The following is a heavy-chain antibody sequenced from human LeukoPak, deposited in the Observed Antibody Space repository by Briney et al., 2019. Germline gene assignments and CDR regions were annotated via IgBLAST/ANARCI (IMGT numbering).Heavy chain of an antibody. CDR1: GFTFSSYS. CDR3: ARRLRYDFWSPNYYFDY. Sequence: KTGGSLRLSCAASGFTFSSYSMNWVRQAPGKGLEWASSISSSSSYIYYADSVKGRFTISRDNAKNSLYLQMNSLRAEDTAVYYCARRLRYDFWSPNYYFDYWGQGTLVTASS. J-gene: IGHJ4*02. V-gene: IGHV3-21*01. D-gene: IGHD3-3*01. CDR2: ISSSSSYI.